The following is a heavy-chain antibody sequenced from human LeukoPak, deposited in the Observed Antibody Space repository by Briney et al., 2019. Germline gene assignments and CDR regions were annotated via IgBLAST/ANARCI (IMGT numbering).Heavy chain of an antibody. Sequence: ASVKVSCKASGYTFTTYAIHWVRQAPGQRLEWMGWINVGNANTKYSQKLQGRVTITRDTSASTAYMELSTLRSEDTAVYYCARVPYYYDNNWFNPWGQGTLVTVSS. CDR3: ARVPYYYDNNWFNP. J-gene: IGHJ5*02. V-gene: IGHV1-3*01. CDR1: GYTFTTYA. D-gene: IGHD3-22*01. CDR2: INVGNANT.